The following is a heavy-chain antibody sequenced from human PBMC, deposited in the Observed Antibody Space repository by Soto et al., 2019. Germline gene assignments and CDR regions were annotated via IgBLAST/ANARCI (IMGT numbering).Heavy chain of an antibody. V-gene: IGHV3-23*01. CDR3: AKVIGPGSYQDY. CDR2: ISGSGGST. CDR1: GFTFSSYA. D-gene: IGHD3-10*01. J-gene: IGHJ4*02. Sequence: PGGSLRLSCAASGFTFSSYAMSWVRQAPGKGLEWVSAISGSGGSTYYADTVKGRFTISRDNSKNTLYLQINSLRAEVTAVYYCAKVIGPGSYQDYWGQGTLVTVSS.